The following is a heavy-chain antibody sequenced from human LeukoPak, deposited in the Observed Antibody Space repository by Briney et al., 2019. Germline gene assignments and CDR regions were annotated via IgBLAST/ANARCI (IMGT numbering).Heavy chain of an antibody. CDR3: AKLVGYYYYMDV. V-gene: IGHV3-23*01. J-gene: IGHJ6*03. CDR1: GFTFSSYA. Sequence: GGSLRLSCAASGFTFSSYAMSWVRQAPGKGLEWFSALSGSGGSTYYADSVKGRFTISRDNSKNTLYLQMNSLRAEDTAVYYCAKLVGYYYYMDVWGKGTTVTVSS. CDR2: LSGSGGST.